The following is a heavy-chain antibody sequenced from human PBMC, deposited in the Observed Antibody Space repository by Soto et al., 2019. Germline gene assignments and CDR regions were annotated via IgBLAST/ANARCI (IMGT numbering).Heavy chain of an antibody. J-gene: IGHJ6*02. Sequence: SETLSLTCAVYGGSFSGYYWSWIRQPPGKGLEWIGEINHSGSTNYNPSLKSRVTISVDTSKNQFSLKLSSATAADTAVYYCAKQSSVPYYYYYYGMDVWGQGTTVTVSS. CDR2: INHSGST. CDR1: GGSFSGYY. CDR3: AKQSSVPYYYYYYGMDV. V-gene: IGHV4-34*01. D-gene: IGHD3-22*01.